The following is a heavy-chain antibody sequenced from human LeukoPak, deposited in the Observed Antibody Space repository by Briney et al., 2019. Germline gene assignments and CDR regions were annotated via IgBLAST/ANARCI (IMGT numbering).Heavy chain of an antibody. Sequence: QSGGSLRLSCAASGFTFSSYAMHWVRQAPGKGLEWVAVISYDGSNKYYADSVKGRFTISRDNSKNTLYLQMNSLRAEDTAVYYCARDGPSRGYFDWFPPRSGAFDIWGQGTTVTVSS. CDR2: ISYDGSNK. J-gene: IGHJ3*02. CDR1: GFTFSSYA. CDR3: ARDGPSRGYFDWFPPRSGAFDI. D-gene: IGHD3-9*01. V-gene: IGHV3-30-3*01.